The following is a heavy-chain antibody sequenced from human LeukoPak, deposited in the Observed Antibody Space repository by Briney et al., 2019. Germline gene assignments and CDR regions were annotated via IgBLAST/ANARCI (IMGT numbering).Heavy chain of an antibody. D-gene: IGHD5-24*01. J-gene: IGHJ4*02. CDR2: IYYSGST. V-gene: IGHV4-59*01. CDR1: GGSIGSYY. CDR3: ARVKEMAYYLYYFDY. Sequence: TSETLSLTCTVSGGSIGSYYWSWIRQPPGKGLDWIGYIYYSGSTNYNPPLKSRVTISVDTSKNQFSLKLSSVTAADTAVYYCARVKEMAYYLYYFDYWGQGTLVTVSS.